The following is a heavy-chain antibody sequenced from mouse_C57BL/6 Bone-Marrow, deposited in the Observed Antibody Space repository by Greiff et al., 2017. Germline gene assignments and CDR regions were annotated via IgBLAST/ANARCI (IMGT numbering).Heavy chain of an antibody. V-gene: IGHV1-81*01. Sequence: QVQLKESGAELARPGASVKLSCKASGYTFTSYGISWVKQRTGQGLEWIGEIYPRSGNTYYNEKFKGKATLTADKSSSTAYMELRSLTSEDSAVYFCARGWLLDLFDYWGQGTTLTVSS. CDR1: GYTFTSYG. J-gene: IGHJ2*01. D-gene: IGHD2-3*01. CDR2: IYPRSGNT. CDR3: ARGWLLDLFDY.